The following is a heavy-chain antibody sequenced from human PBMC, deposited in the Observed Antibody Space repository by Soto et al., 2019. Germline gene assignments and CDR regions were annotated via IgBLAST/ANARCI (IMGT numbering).Heavy chain of an antibody. Sequence: PSETLSLTCAVYGGSFSGYYWSWIRQPPGKGLEWIGEINHSGSTNYNPSLNSRVTISVDTSKNLFSLKLSSVTAADTAVYYCARGGIAAARWGQGTLVTVSS. CDR2: INHSGST. D-gene: IGHD6-13*01. J-gene: IGHJ4*02. CDR1: GGSFSGYY. CDR3: ARGGIAAAR. V-gene: IGHV4-34*01.